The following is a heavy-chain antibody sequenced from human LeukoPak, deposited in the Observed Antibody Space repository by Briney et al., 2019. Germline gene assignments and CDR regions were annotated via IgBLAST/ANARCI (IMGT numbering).Heavy chain of an antibody. Sequence: GGSLRLSCAASGFTFSSYGMHWVRQAPGKGLEWVAVISYDGSNKYYADSVKGRSTISRDNSKNTLYLQMKSLRAEDTAVYYCAKGGGYEAQYYYYYLDVWGKGTTVTISS. V-gene: IGHV3-30*18. CDR2: ISYDGSNK. CDR1: GFTFSSYG. D-gene: IGHD5-12*01. J-gene: IGHJ6*03. CDR3: AKGGGYEAQYYYYYLDV.